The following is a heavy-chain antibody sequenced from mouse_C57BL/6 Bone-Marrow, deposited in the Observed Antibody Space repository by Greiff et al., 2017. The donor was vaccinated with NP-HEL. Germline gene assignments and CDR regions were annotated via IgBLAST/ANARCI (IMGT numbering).Heavy chain of an antibody. Sequence: EVKLMESGGDLVKPGGSLKLSCAASGFTFSDYGMAWVRQAPRKGPEWVAFISNLAYSIYYADTVTGRFTISRENAKNTLYLEMSSLRSEDKAMYYCASRYYGAMDYWGQGTSVTVSS. V-gene: IGHV5-15*01. CDR1: GFTFSDYG. CDR3: ASRYYGAMDY. J-gene: IGHJ4*01. CDR2: ISNLAYSI. D-gene: IGHD2-1*01.